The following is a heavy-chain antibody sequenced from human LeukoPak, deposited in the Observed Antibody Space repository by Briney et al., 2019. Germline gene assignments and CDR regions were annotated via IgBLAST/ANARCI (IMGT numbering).Heavy chain of an antibody. D-gene: IGHD3-3*01. Sequence: GASVKVSCRASGYTFTGYYMHWVRQAPGQGLEWVGWMNPNSGGTGYVQKFQGRVTMTRDTSISTAYMELSSLTSDDTAVYYCARSGFGEGVHFDYWGQGTPVTVSS. CDR1: GYTFTGYY. V-gene: IGHV1-2*02. J-gene: IGHJ4*02. CDR3: ARSGFGEGVHFDY. CDR2: MNPNSGGT.